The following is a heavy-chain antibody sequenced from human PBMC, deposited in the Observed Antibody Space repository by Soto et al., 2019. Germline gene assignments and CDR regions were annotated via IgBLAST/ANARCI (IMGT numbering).Heavy chain of an antibody. D-gene: IGHD5-18*01. CDR3: AGQYSYGSYGMDV. Sequence: SETLSLTCAVSGGSISSGGYSWSWIRQPPGKGLEWIGYIYHSGSTYYNPSLKSRVTISVDTSKNQFSLKLSSVTAADTAVYYCAGQYSYGSYGMDVWGQGTTVTVSS. V-gene: IGHV4-30-2*01. CDR1: GGSISSGGYS. CDR2: IYHSGST. J-gene: IGHJ6*02.